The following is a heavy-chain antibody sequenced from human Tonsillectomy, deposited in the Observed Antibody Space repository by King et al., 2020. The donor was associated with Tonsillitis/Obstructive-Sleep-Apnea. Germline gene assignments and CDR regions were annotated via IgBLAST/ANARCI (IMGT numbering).Heavy chain of an antibody. V-gene: IGHV4-34*01. J-gene: IGHJ5*02. D-gene: IGHD6-13*01. Sequence: VQLQQWGAGLLKPSETLSLPCAVYGVSFSGYYWSWLRQPPGKGLEWIGEINHSGSTNYNPSLKSRVTISVDTSKNQFSLKLSSVTAADTAVYYCARGYSSSWYRGRWFDPWGQGTLVTVSS. CDR2: INHSGST. CDR1: GVSFSGYY. CDR3: ARGYSSSWYRGRWFDP.